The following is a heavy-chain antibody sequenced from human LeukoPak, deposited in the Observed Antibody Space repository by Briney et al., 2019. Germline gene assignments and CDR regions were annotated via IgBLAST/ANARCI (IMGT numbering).Heavy chain of an antibody. CDR1: GYTFTSYG. D-gene: IGHD2-15*01. CDR3: ARHELGGRSPYDY. J-gene: IGHJ4*02. CDR2: ISAYNGNT. Sequence: GASVKVSCKASGYTFTSYGISWVRQAPGQGLEWMGWISAYNGNTNYAQKLQGRVTMTRDTSTSTVYMDLSSLRSEDTAVYYCARHELGGRSPYDYWGQGTLVTVSS. V-gene: IGHV1-18*01.